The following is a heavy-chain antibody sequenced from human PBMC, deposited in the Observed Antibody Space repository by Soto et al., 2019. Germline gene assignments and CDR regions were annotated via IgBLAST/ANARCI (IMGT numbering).Heavy chain of an antibody. Sequence: GESLKISCKGSGYSFTSYWIGWVRQMPGKGLEWMGIIYPGDSDTRYGPSFQGQVTISADKSISTAYLQWSSLRASDTAMYYCARHRRYDSSGYYLNYYGMDVWGQGTTVTVSS. CDR2: IYPGDSDT. CDR1: GYSFTSYW. CDR3: ARHRRYDSSGYYLNYYGMDV. D-gene: IGHD3-22*01. J-gene: IGHJ6*02. V-gene: IGHV5-51*01.